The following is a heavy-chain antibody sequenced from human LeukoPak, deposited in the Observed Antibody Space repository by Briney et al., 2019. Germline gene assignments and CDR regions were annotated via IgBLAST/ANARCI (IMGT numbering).Heavy chain of an antibody. J-gene: IGHJ5*02. V-gene: IGHV4-39*01. CDR1: GGSISSSSYY. D-gene: IGHD3-22*01. Sequence: SEALSLTCTVSGGSISSSSYYWGWLRQPPGRGLEWIGSIYYSGSTYYNPSLKSRVTISVDTSKNQFSLKLSSVTAADTAVYYCARQEITMIVVVTAGVNWFDPWGQGTLVTVSS. CDR3: ARQEITMIVVVTAGVNWFDP. CDR2: IYYSGST.